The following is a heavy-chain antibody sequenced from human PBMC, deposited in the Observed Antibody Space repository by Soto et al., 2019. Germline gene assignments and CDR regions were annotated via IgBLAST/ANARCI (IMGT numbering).Heavy chain of an antibody. D-gene: IGHD2-15*01. CDR1: GFTFSSDA. CDR2: ISGSGGST. Sequence: GGSLRLSCAASGFTFSSDAMSWVRQAPGNGLEWVSAISGSGGSTYYADPVKGRVTTSRDNTKNTPYLQINRLTAAAPAVYYCAQASGTSCFDYWGQGTLVTVSS. J-gene: IGHJ4*02. CDR3: AQASGTSCFDY. V-gene: IGHV3-23*01.